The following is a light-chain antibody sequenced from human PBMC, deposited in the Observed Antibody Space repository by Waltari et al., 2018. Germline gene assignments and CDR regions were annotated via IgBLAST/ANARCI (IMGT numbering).Light chain of an antibody. CDR2: EVS. V-gene: IGLV2-14*01. Sequence: QSALTQPASVSGSHGQSITISCTGPSSDVGGNNYVPWYQQHTGKAPKLMIYEVSNRPSGVSNRFSGSKSGNTASLTISGLQAEDEADYYCSSYTSSSTLDFGTGTKVTVL. CDR1: SSDVGGNNY. CDR3: SSYTSSSTLD. J-gene: IGLJ1*01.